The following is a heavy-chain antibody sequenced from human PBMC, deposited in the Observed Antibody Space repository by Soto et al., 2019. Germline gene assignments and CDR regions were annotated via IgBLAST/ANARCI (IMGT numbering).Heavy chain of an antibody. Sequence: EVQLLESGGGLVQPGGSLRLSCAASGFTFSSYAMSWVRQAPGKGLEWVSAISGSGGSTYYADSVKGRFTISRDNSKNTLYLQMNSMRAEDTAVYYCAKGIGYSGSKYYFDYWGQGTLVTVSS. D-gene: IGHD5-12*01. CDR1: GFTFSSYA. V-gene: IGHV3-23*01. J-gene: IGHJ4*02. CDR3: AKGIGYSGSKYYFDY. CDR2: ISGSGGST.